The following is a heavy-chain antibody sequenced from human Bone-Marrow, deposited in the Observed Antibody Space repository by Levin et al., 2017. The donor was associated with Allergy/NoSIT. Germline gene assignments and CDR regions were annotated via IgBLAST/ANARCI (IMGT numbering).Heavy chain of an antibody. D-gene: IGHD3-22*01. J-gene: IGHJ4*02. CDR2: INSDGSST. Sequence: GESLKISCAASGFTFSSYWMHWVRQAPGKGLVWVSRINSDGSSTSYADSVKGRFTISRDNAKNTLYLQMNSLRAEDTAVYYCASFCPPDLGYYDSSGYYHADYFDYWGQGTLVTVSS. CDR3: ASFCPPDLGYYDSSGYYHADYFDY. CDR1: GFTFSSYW. V-gene: IGHV3-74*01.